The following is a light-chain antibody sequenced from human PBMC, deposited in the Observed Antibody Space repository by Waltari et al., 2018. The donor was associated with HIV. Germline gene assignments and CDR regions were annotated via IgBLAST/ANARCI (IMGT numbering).Light chain of an antibody. CDR2: ANS. J-gene: IGLJ3*02. CDR3: QSSDIRLHGLWV. Sequence: QSLLTQPPSVSATPGQRITISCTGNKSTIGAGPDVHWYRQLPGTAPRLLIFANSNRPSGVPDRISGSKSTASASLAITGLQAEDEGYYYCQSSDIRLHGLWVFGGGTKVTVL. CDR1: KSTIGAGPD. V-gene: IGLV1-40*01.